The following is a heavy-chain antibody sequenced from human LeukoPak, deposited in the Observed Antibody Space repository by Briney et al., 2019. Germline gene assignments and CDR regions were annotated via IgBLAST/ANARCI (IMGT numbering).Heavy chain of an antibody. V-gene: IGHV4-31*03. D-gene: IGHD3-22*01. Sequence: PSQTLSLTCTVSGGSISSGGYYWSWIRQHPGKGLEWIGYIYYSGSTYYNPSLKSRVTISVDTSKNQFSLKLSSVTAAETAVYYCARLRYYYDSSGYYYVSDWGQGTLVTVSS. CDR1: GGSISSGGYY. CDR3: ARLRYYYDSSGYYYVSD. CDR2: IYYSGST. J-gene: IGHJ4*02.